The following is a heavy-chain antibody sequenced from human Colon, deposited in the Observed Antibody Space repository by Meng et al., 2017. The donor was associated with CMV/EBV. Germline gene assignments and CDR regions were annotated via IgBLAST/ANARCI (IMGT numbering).Heavy chain of an antibody. Sequence: IPLKESGPTLVKPTQTLTLTCTFSGFSLSTIGMGVGWIRQPPGKALEWLGVIYWDDDKRYSPSLKSRLTITKDTSKNQVVLTMTNLDPLDTATYYCAHRPYGSGSYFFDYWGQGTLVTVSS. V-gene: IGHV2-5*02. J-gene: IGHJ4*02. CDR1: GFSLSTIGMG. CDR3: AHRPYGSGSYFFDY. CDR2: IYWDDDK. D-gene: IGHD3-10*01.